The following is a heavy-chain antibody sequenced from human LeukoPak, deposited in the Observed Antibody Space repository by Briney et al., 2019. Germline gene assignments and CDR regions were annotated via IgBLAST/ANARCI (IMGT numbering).Heavy chain of an antibody. D-gene: IGHD3-22*01. Sequence: GGSLRLSCAASGFTFSDYYMSWIRQAPGKGLEWVSYISSSGSTIYYADSVKGRFTISRDNAKNSLYLQMNSLRAEDTAVYYCARDREYYYDNDAFDIWGQGTMVTVSS. V-gene: IGHV3-11*01. CDR1: GFTFSDYY. CDR2: ISSSGSTI. J-gene: IGHJ3*02. CDR3: ARDREYYYDNDAFDI.